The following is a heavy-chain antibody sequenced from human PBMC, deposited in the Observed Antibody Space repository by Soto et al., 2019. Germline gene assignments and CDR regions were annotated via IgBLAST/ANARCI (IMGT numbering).Heavy chain of an antibody. J-gene: IGHJ6*02. V-gene: IGHV4-59*08. CDR3: ARQGFGPLHGLVDV. Sequence: QVQLQESGPGLVKPSETLSLSCTVSGGSISSYYCSWFRQSPGKRMEWIGYVHQSWGSCYNPSRQSPVAISLDTSKSQFSLKVTCVTATYTAVYYCARQGFGPLHGLVDVWGQGTTVTVSS. D-gene: IGHD3-10*01. CDR1: GGSISSYY. CDR2: VHQSWGS.